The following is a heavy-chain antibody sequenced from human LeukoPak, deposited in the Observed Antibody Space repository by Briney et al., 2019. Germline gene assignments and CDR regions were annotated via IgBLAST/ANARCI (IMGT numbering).Heavy chain of an antibody. CDR1: GDSFNIDY. J-gene: IGHJ5*02. Sequence: SETLSLTCTVFGDSFNIDYWSWIRQPPGKGLEWIGYIYHNGYTKYNPSLKSRVSISVDTSKNQFSLQLNSVTAADTAVYYCARDTHSSGWSRGWFDPWGPGTQVIVSS. D-gene: IGHD6-19*01. CDR2: IYHNGYT. V-gene: IGHV4-59*01. CDR3: ARDTHSSGWSRGWFDP.